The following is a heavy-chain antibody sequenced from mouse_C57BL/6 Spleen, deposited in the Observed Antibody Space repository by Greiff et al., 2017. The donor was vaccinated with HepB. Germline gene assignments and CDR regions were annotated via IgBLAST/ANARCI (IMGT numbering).Heavy chain of an antibody. D-gene: IGHD1-1*01. CDR3: ARSTRYYYGSRNAMDY. Sequence: VQLQQSGPELVKPGASVKISCKASGYTFTDYYMNWVKQSHGKSLEWIGDINPNNGGTSYNQKFKGKATLTVDKSSSTAYMELRSLTSEDSAVYYCARSTRYYYGSRNAMDYWGQGTSVTVSS. J-gene: IGHJ4*01. V-gene: IGHV1-26*01. CDR2: INPNNGGT. CDR1: GYTFTDYY.